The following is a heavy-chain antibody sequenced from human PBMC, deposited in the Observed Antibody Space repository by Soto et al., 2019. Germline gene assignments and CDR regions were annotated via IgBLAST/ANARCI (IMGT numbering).Heavy chain of an antibody. CDR2: IIPIFGTA. Sequence: QVQLVQSGAEVKKPGSSVKVSCKASGGTFSSYAISWVRQAPGQGLEWMGGIIPIFGTANYAQKFQGRVTITADESTSTAYMELSSLRSEDTAVYYCARQGGGIAAAGIGWFDPGGQGTLVTVSS. J-gene: IGHJ5*02. D-gene: IGHD6-13*01. CDR1: GGTFSSYA. V-gene: IGHV1-69*01. CDR3: ARQGGGIAAAGIGWFDP.